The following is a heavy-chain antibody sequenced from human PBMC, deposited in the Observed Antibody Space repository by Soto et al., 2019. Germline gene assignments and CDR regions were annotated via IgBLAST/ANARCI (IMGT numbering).Heavy chain of an antibody. CDR2: ISYDGSNK. V-gene: IGHV3-30*18. J-gene: IGHJ4*02. CDR1: GFTFSSYG. D-gene: IGHD1-7*01. CDR3: AKDWELRYYFDY. Sequence: QVQLVESGGGVVQPGRSLRLSCAASGFTFSSYGMHWVRQAPGKGLEWVAVISYDGSNKYYADSVKGRFTISRDNSKNTLYLQMNSLRAEDTAVYYCAKDWELRYYFDYWGQGTLVTVSS.